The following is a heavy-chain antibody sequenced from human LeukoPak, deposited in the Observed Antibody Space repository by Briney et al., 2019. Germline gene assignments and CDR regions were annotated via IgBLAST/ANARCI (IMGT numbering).Heavy chain of an antibody. CDR1: GGSISSSSYY. V-gene: IGHV4-39*07. D-gene: IGHD3-22*01. CDR3: ARLPIRITMIVVSIRGAFDI. Sequence: PSETLSHTCTVSGGSISSSSYYWGWIRQPPGKGLEWIGEINHSGSTNYNPSLKSRVTISVDTSKNQFSLKLSSVTAADTAVYYCARLPIRITMIVVSIRGAFDIWGQGTMVTVSS. J-gene: IGHJ3*02. CDR2: INHSGST.